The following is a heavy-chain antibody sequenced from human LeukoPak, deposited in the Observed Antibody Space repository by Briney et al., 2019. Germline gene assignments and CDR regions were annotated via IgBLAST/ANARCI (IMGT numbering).Heavy chain of an antibody. CDR3: ARDRINGPFDY. D-gene: IGHD3-16*01. Sequence: SQTLSLTCTVSGDSISSGGYYWSWIRQHPGKGLEWIGYIYYSGSTYYTPSLKSRVIISVDMSKNQFSLKLSSVTAADTAVYYCARDRINGPFDYWGQGTLVTVSS. V-gene: IGHV4-31*03. J-gene: IGHJ4*02. CDR2: IYYSGST. CDR1: GDSISSGGYY.